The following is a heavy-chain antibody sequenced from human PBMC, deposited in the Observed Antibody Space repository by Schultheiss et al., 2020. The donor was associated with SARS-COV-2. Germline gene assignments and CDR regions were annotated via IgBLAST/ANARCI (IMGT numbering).Heavy chain of an antibody. CDR3: ARGPMGGSSWSPVDY. D-gene: IGHD6-13*01. J-gene: IGHJ4*02. Sequence: SETLSLTCTVSGGSISSYYWSWIRQPPGKGLEWIGYIYYSGSTNYNPSLKSRVTISVDTSKNQFSLKLSSVTAADTAVYYCARGPMGGSSWSPVDYWGQGTLVTVSS. CDR2: IYYSGST. V-gene: IGHV4-59*01. CDR1: GGSISSYY.